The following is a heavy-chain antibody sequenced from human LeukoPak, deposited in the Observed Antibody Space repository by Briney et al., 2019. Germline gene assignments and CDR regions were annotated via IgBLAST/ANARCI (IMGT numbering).Heavy chain of an antibody. CDR2: ISGSGYST. D-gene: IGHD3-16*01. V-gene: IGHV3-23*01. CDR1: GFSFSSYD. J-gene: IGHJ6*03. Sequence: GGSLRLSCEASGFSFSSYDMSWVRQAPGKGLEWVSAISGSGYSTYYADSVKGRFTISRDNSKNTLYLQMNSLRAEDTAVYYCAKPPRGGYYYYYMDVWGKGTTVTVSS. CDR3: AKPPRGGYYYYYMDV.